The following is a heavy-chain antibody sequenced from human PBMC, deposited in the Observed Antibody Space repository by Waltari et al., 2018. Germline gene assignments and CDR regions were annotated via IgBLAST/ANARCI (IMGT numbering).Heavy chain of an antibody. Sequence: EVQLVDSGGDLTQPGGSLRLSCVASGFTFTSYAMSWVRQVPGKGMGGVVSITASGHITYYADSGKGRFSSSRDNSKNTVYLQMDSLRAEDTAVYHCAKGETTGWYRCFDYWGQGTQVTVSS. J-gene: IGHJ4*02. CDR1: GFTFTSYA. CDR3: AKGETTGWYRCFDY. D-gene: IGHD6-19*01. V-gene: IGHV3-23*04. CDR2: ITASGHIT.